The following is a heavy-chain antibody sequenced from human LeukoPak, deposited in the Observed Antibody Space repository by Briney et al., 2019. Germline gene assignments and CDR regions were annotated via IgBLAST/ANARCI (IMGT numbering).Heavy chain of an antibody. J-gene: IGHJ4*02. CDR2: ISSSADRI. CDR3: ARANPTTPIFYFDF. Sequence: GGSLRLSCVGFGFTFRSHGMNWVRQAPGKGLEWISYISSSADRIYYADSVRGRLAISRDNDRNSLFLEMNALRAEDTAVYYCARANPTTPIFYFDFWGRGTLVTVSS. V-gene: IGHV3-48*01. D-gene: IGHD4-17*01. CDR1: GFTFRSHG.